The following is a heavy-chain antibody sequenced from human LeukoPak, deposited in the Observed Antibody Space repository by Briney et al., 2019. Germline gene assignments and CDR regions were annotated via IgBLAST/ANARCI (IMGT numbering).Heavy chain of an antibody. J-gene: IGHJ4*02. Sequence: GGSLRLSCAASGFTFNSYAMHWVRQVPGKGLEWVTVISYDGSNKYYADSVKGRFTISRDNSKNTLYLQMNSLRDEDTAVYYCATGVSGYSYGCVVYWGQGTLVTVSS. D-gene: IGHD5-18*01. CDR2: ISYDGSNK. CDR1: GFTFNSYA. V-gene: IGHV3-30-3*01. CDR3: ATGVSGYSYGCVVY.